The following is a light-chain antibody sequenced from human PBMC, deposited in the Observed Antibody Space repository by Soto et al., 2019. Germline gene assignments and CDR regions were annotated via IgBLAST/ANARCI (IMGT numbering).Light chain of an antibody. V-gene: IGKV3-15*01. J-gene: IGKJ4*01. Sequence: EIVMTQSPGTVSVSPGEGATLTCRASQSIGSNLAWYLQKPGQGPRLLIFGASTRATGIPARFSGSGSGTEFTLTISTLQSEDVAVYHCQQYHSWPLSFGGATKVEVK. CDR1: QSIGSN. CDR2: GAS. CDR3: QQYHSWPLS.